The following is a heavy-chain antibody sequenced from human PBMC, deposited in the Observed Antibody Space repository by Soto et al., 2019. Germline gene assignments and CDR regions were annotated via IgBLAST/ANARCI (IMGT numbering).Heavy chain of an antibody. J-gene: IGHJ4*02. CDR1: GFTFSFYT. CDR3: AKARIEPYCSGGRCPPPDY. CDR2: ITRDSAYI. Sequence: EVQLMESGGGLVKPGESLRLSCAASGFTFSFYTMDWVRQAPGKGLEWVSSITRDSAYIYYADAVKGRFTISRDNAKNSLYLQMTRLRADDTAVYYCAKARIEPYCSGGRCPPPDYLGQGTLVTVSS. V-gene: IGHV3-21*01. D-gene: IGHD2-15*01.